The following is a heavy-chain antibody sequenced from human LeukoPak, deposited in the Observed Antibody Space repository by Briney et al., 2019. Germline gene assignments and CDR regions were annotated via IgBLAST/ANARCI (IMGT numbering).Heavy chain of an antibody. CDR2: INHSGST. CDR3: ARLLLTTLPFDY. D-gene: IGHD4-4*01. CDR1: GGSFSGYY. J-gene: IGHJ4*02. Sequence: SETLSLTCAVYGGSFSGYYWSWIRQPPGKGLEWIGEINHSGSTNYNPSLKSRVTISVDTSKNQFSLKLSSVTAADTAVYYCARLLLTTLPFDYWGQGTLVTASS. V-gene: IGHV4-34*01.